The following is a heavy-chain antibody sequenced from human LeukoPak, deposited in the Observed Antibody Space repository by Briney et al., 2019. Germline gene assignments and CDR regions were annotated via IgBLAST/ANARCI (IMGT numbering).Heavy chain of an antibody. J-gene: IGHJ2*01. CDR3: ARGNNNYYDSSGYYYCYFDL. V-gene: IGHV3-30*02. CDR2: IRADGSDK. D-gene: IGHD3-22*01. Sequence: GGSLRLSCAASGFNFRTHGMHWVRQAPGKGLEWVTFIRADGSDKYYRHSVKGRFTISRDNAKNSLYPQMNSLRAEDTAVYYCARGNNNYYDSSGYYYCYFDLWGRGTLVTVSP. CDR1: GFNFRTHG.